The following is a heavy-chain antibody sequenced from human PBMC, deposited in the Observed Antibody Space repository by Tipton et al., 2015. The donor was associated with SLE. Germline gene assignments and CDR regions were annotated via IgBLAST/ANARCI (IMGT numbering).Heavy chain of an antibody. D-gene: IGHD6-19*01. Sequence: LSLTCTVSDDSISSSSYYWGWIRQSPGKGLEWIGSITYTGSSYRNPSLKSRVTLSVDTPKKQFSLVLTSVTAADTAVYYCAREGGALAVASFDSWGRGTLVAVSS. V-gene: IGHV4-39*02. J-gene: IGHJ4*02. CDR1: DDSISSSSYY. CDR2: ITYTGSS. CDR3: AREGGALAVASFDS.